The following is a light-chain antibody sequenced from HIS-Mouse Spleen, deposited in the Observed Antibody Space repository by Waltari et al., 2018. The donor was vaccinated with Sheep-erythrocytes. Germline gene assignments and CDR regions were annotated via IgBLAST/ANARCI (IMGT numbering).Light chain of an antibody. CDR3: CSYAGSYNHV. Sequence: QSALTLPRSVSGSPGQSVTISCTGTSSDVGGYNYVSWYQQHPGKAPKLILYDVSKRPSGVPYRLSGFKSRNPASLTISGLQAEDEADYYCCSYAGSYNHVFATGTKVTV. CDR1: SSDVGGYNY. CDR2: DVS. J-gene: IGLJ1*01. V-gene: IGLV2-11*01.